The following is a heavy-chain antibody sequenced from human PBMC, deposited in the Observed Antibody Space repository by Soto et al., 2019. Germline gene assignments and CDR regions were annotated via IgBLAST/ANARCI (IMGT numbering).Heavy chain of an antibody. CDR2: IDPTDSYT. V-gene: IGHV5-10-1*01. Sequence: PGESLKISCQGSGYNFITDWISWVRQMPGKGLEWMGGIDPTDSYTKYSPSFEGHVTISADKSISTAYLQWSSLKASDSAVYYCARLSRASFALDVWGQGTTVTVSS. J-gene: IGHJ6*02. CDR3: ARLSRASFALDV. CDR1: GYNFITDW. D-gene: IGHD3-16*01.